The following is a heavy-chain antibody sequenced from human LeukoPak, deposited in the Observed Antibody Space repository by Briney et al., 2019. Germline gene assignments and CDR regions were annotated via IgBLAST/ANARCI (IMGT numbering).Heavy chain of an antibody. CDR3: ARGGYWNYYFDY. CDR1: GGSFSGYY. J-gene: IGHJ4*02. CDR2: INHSGST. V-gene: IGHV4-34*01. D-gene: IGHD1-7*01. Sequence: PSETLSLTCAVYGGSFSGYYWSWIRQPPGKGLEWIGEINHSGSTNYNPSLKSRVTISVDTSKNRFSLKLSSVTAADTAVYYCARGGYWNYYFDYWGQGTLVTVSS.